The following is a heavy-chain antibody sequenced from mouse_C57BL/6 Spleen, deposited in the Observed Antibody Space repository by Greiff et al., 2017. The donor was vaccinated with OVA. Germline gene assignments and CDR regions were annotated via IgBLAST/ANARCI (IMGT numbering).Heavy chain of an antibody. J-gene: IGHJ1*03. CDR1: GFTFSSYA. Sequence: EVQVVESGGGLVKPGGSLKLSCAASGFTFSSYAMSWVRQTPEKRLEWVATISDGGSYTYYPDNVKGRFTISRDNAKNNLYLQMSHLKSEDTAMYYCARQGDGYPYWYFDVWGTGTTVTVSS. CDR2: ISDGGSYT. D-gene: IGHD2-3*01. V-gene: IGHV5-4*01. CDR3: ARQGDGYPYWYFDV.